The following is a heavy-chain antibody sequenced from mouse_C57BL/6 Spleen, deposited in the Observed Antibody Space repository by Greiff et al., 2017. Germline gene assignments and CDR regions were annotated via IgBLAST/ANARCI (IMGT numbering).Heavy chain of an antibody. CDR1: GYTFTDYE. J-gene: IGHJ4*01. D-gene: IGHD2-4*01. CDR3: TREAMITTGYDAMDY. CDR2: IDPETGGT. Sequence: QVQLKESGAELVRPGASVTLSCKASGYTFTDYEMHWVKQTPVHGLEWIGAIDPETGGTAYNQKFKGKAILTADKSSSTAYMELRSLTSEDSAVYYCTREAMITTGYDAMDYWGQGTSVTVSS. V-gene: IGHV1-15*01.